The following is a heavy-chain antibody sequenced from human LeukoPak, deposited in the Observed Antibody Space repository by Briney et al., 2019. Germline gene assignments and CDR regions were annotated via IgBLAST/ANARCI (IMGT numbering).Heavy chain of an antibody. CDR3: VRGSSGTAVRGVSWAWFDP. J-gene: IGHJ5*02. Sequence: GGSLRLSCAASGFTFSSHWMNWVRQAPGKGLEWVANINQDGSGKYFVDSVKGRFTISRDNVKNSLYLQMNSLRAEDTAVYYCVRGSSGTAVRGVSWAWFDPWGQGTLVTVSS. CDR2: INQDGSGK. V-gene: IGHV3-7*05. D-gene: IGHD3-10*01. CDR1: GFTFSSHW.